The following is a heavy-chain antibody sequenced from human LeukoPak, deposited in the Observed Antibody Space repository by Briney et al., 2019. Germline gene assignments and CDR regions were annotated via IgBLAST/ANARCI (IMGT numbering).Heavy chain of an antibody. D-gene: IGHD3-9*01. CDR3: ASGLRYFDLYY. J-gene: IGHJ4*02. CDR2: IYYRSHWYG. Sequence: SQALSLTCAISGDSVSRTDAGWNWIRQSPSRGLEWLGRIYYRSHWYGDDALSVKSRITINPDTAKNQFSLKLSSVTAADTAVYYCASGLRYFDLYYWGQGTLVTVSS. CDR1: GDSVSRTDAG. V-gene: IGHV6-1*01.